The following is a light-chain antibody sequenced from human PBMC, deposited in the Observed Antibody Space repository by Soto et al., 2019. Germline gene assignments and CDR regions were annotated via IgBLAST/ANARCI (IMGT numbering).Light chain of an antibody. Sequence: QSALTQPASVSGSPGQSITISCTGTSSDVGGYNYVSWYQQHPGKAPKLMIYDVSSRPSRVSNRFSGSKSGNTASLTISGLQAEDEADYYCSSYTSISSLLFGGGTKLTVL. CDR2: DVS. CDR3: SSYTSISSLL. J-gene: IGLJ2*01. CDR1: SSDVGGYNY. V-gene: IGLV2-14*01.